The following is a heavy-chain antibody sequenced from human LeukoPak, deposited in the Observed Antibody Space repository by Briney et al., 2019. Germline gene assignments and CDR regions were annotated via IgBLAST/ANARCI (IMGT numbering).Heavy chain of an antibody. CDR3: AKWGDYDVLTGYYDSDY. D-gene: IGHD3-9*01. CDR1: GFTFSSYG. CDR2: IWYDGSNK. J-gene: IGHJ4*02. V-gene: IGHV3-33*06. Sequence: GRSLRLSCAASGFTFSSYGMHWVRQAPGKGLEWVAVIWYDGSNKYYADSVKGRFTISRDNSKNTLYLQMNSLRAEDTAVYYCAKWGDYDVLTGYYDSDYWGQGTRVTVSS.